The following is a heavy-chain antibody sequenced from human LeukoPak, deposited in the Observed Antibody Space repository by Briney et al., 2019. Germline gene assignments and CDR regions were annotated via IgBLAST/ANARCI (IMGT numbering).Heavy chain of an antibody. J-gene: IGHJ6*02. CDR1: RSTFDDYA. CDR2: ISWNSLYI. CDR3: AKGPGSYFDSSGYGMDV. Sequence: GGSLRLSCAASRSTFDDYAMHWVRQAPGKGLEWVSGISWNSLYIGYADSVKGRFTISRDNAKNSLYLQMNSLRAEDTALYFCAKGPGSYFDSSGYGMDVWGQGTTVTVSS. D-gene: IGHD6-19*01. V-gene: IGHV3-9*01.